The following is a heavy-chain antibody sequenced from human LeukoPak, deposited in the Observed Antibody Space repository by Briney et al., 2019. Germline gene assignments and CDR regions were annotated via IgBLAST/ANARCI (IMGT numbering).Heavy chain of an antibody. CDR2: ISGSGGST. CDR3: AKGNWKATLLPFFDY. Sequence: GGSLTLSCAASGFTFSSYAMSWVRQAPGKGLEWVSAISGSGGSTYYADSVKGRFTISRDNSKNTLYLQMNSLRAEDTAVYYCAKGNWKATLLPFFDYWGQGTLVTVSS. CDR1: GFTFSSYA. V-gene: IGHV3-23*01. J-gene: IGHJ4*02. D-gene: IGHD1-20*01.